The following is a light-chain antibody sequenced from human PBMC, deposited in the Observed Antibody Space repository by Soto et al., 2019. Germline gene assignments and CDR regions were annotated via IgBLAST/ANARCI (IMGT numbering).Light chain of an antibody. CDR2: DAS. Sequence: DLQMTQSPSSLSASVGDRLTITCRASQTIGANLNWYRQKLGKAPTXXRYDASTLQSGVPSRFSGLGSGTDFALTITSLKPDDSETYYCQQSYTTVYTFGQGTKVDIK. J-gene: IGKJ2*01. CDR3: QQSYTTVYT. CDR1: QTIGAN. V-gene: IGKV1-39*01.